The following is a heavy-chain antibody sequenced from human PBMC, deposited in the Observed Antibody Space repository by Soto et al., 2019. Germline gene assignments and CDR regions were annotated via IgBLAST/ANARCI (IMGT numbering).Heavy chain of an antibody. CDR2: IHSNGDHT. CDR1: GFRFENYA. J-gene: IGHJ4*02. CDR3: AKTQGTTGWDHFDS. D-gene: IGHD6-19*01. V-gene: IGHV3-9*01. Sequence: GGSLRLSCAASGFRFENYAMHWVRQAPGKGLEWVAGIHSNGDHTGYADSVKGRFTISRDNAKNSLFLQMNSLRPDDTAFYYCAKTQGTTGWDHFDSWGQGTLVTVSS.